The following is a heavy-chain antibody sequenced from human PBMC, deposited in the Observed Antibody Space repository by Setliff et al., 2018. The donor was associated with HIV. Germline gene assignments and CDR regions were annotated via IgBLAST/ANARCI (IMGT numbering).Heavy chain of an antibody. Sequence: ASVKVSCKASGYTFTRYYIHCVRQAPGQGPEWMGIINPNGGSTNYAQKFQGRVAMTADTSTNTVYMELSSLRSEDTAIYYCARGGPGSSFGYDWFDPWGQGTPVTVSS. D-gene: IGHD5-18*01. CDR1: GYTFTRYY. CDR2: INPNGGST. CDR3: ARGGPGSSFGYDWFDP. V-gene: IGHV1-46*01. J-gene: IGHJ5*02.